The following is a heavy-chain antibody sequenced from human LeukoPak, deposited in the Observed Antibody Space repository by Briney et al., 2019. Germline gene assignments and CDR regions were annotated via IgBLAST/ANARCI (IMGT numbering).Heavy chain of an antibody. D-gene: IGHD3-10*01. CDR3: ARERQDTIVHSGAFDI. CDR2: IASDGSHT. Sequence: GGSLRLSCAAAGFTFSTYFMHWVRQAPGKGLEWVAVIASDGSHTFYVESVKGRFTISRDNSKNTLYLQMNSLRAEDTAVYFCARERQDTIVHSGAFDIWGQGTIVTVSS. J-gene: IGHJ3*02. V-gene: IGHV3-30-3*01. CDR1: GFTFSTYF.